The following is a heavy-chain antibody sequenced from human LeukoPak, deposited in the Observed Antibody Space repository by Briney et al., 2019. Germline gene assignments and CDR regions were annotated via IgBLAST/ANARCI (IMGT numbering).Heavy chain of an antibody. CDR1: GYSSTSYW. CDR2: IYPGDSDT. CDR3: ARHMGPRDGYNYIDY. V-gene: IGHV5-51*01. J-gene: IGHJ4*02. Sequence: GESLKISCKGSGYSSTSYWIGWVRQMPGKGLEWMGIIYPGDSDTRYSPSFQGQVTISADKSISTAYLQWSSLKASDTAMYYCARHMGPRDGYNYIDYWGQGTLVTVSS. D-gene: IGHD5-24*01.